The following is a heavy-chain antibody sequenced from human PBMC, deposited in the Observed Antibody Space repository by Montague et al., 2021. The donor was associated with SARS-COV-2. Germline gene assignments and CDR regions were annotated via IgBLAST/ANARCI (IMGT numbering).Heavy chain of an antibody. CDR3: ARDGSLRFEILIGPRHYYYGMDV. J-gene: IGHJ6*02. Sequence: SETLSLTCAGDRRCVSSGSYEWGGIRQPRRKGLEWIGRMYYSGSTYYNPSLKSRVTISVDTSKNQFSLKLSSVTAADTAVYYCARDGSLRFEILIGPRHYYYGMDVWGQGTTVTVSS. CDR2: MYYSGST. V-gene: IGHV4-39*07. D-gene: IGHD3-9*01. CDR1: RRCVSSGSYE.